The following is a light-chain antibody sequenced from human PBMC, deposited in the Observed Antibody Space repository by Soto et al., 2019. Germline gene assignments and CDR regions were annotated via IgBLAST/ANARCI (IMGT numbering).Light chain of an antibody. CDR1: QSVSSSY. CDR2: GAS. Sequence: EIVLTQSPGTLSLSPGQRATLSCRASQSVSSSYLAWYQQKPGHAPRLLIYGASSRATGIPDRFSGSGSGTDFTLTISRLEPEDFAVYYCQQYGSSITFGQGTRLEIK. V-gene: IGKV3-20*01. CDR3: QQYGSSIT. J-gene: IGKJ5*01.